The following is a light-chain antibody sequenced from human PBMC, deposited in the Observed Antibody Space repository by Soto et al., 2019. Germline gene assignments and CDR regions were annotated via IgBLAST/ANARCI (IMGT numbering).Light chain of an antibody. CDR1: QSLSSW. J-gene: IGKJ1*01. CDR3: QQYHTYPWT. Sequence: DTQMTQSPSTLSASVGDRVTITCRASQSLSSWLAWYQQKPGKAPKLLVYKASSLKTGVPPRFSGSESGTEFSLTISSLQPDYFATYYCQQYHTYPWTFGQGTKVEFK. V-gene: IGKV1-5*03. CDR2: KAS.